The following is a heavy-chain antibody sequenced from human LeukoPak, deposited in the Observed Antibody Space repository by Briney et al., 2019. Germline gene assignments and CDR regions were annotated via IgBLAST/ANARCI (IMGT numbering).Heavy chain of an antibody. CDR3: ARDLSSSSTAYLQH. D-gene: IGHD6-6*01. CDR1: GFTFSSYS. J-gene: IGHJ1*01. Sequence: GGSLRLSCAASGFTFSSYSMNWVRQAPGRGLDWVSSISSSSTYMYYGDSVKGRFTISRDDAKNSLYLQMNSLRAEDTAVYYCARDLSSSSTAYLQHWGQGTLVTVSS. CDR2: ISSSSTYM. V-gene: IGHV3-21*01.